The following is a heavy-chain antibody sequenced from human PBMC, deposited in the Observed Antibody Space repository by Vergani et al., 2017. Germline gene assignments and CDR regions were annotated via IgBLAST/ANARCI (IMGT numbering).Heavy chain of an antibody. V-gene: IGHV1-18*01. Sequence: QVQLVQSGAEVKKPGASVKVSCKASGYTFTRYGISWVRQAPGQGLEWMGWISAYNGNTNYAQKLQGRVTMTTDTSTSTAYMELRSLRSDDTAVYYCARAPPYDSSGYYTFDYWGQGTLVTVSS. CDR1: GYTFTRYG. J-gene: IGHJ4*02. CDR2: ISAYNGNT. D-gene: IGHD3-22*01. CDR3: ARAPPYDSSGYYTFDY.